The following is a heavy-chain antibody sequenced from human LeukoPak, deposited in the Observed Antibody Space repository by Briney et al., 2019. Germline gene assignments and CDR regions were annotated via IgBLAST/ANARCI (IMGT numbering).Heavy chain of an antibody. Sequence: GGSLRLSCAASGFIFGGYAMHWVRQAPGKGLQWLAVISYDGGKTYYADSVEGRFTISRDNSKSTVYLEINSLRSEDTAVYYCAKDLDDYGDYWFDYWGQGTLVTVSS. D-gene: IGHD4-17*01. CDR1: GFIFGGYA. V-gene: IGHV3-30-3*01. J-gene: IGHJ4*02. CDR2: ISYDGGKT. CDR3: AKDLDDYGDYWFDY.